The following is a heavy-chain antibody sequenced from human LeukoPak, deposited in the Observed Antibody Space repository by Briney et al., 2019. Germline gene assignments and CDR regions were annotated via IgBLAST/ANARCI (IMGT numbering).Heavy chain of an antibody. D-gene: IGHD5-18*01. Sequence: ASVKVSCKASGGTFSSYAISWVRQAPGQGLEWMGGIIPIFGTANYAQKFQGRVTITADESTSTAYMELSSLRSEDTAVYYCARVRFSIGTARGDAFDSWGQGTMVTVSS. CDR1: GGTFSSYA. CDR3: ARVRFSIGTARGDAFDS. J-gene: IGHJ3*02. CDR2: IIPIFGTA. V-gene: IGHV1-69*01.